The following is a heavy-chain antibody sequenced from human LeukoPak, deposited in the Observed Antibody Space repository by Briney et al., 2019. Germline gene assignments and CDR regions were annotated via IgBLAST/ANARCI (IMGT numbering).Heavy chain of an antibody. CDR1: GGTFSSYA. D-gene: IGHD1-14*01. J-gene: IGHJ3*02. CDR3: ARTAPGRSAFDI. Sequence: GASVKVSCKASGGTFSSYAISWVRQAPGQGLEWMGGIIPIFGTANYAQKFQGRVTITADESTSTAYMGLSSLRSEDTAVYYCARTAPGRSAFDIWGQGTMVTVSS. V-gene: IGHV1-69*13. CDR2: IIPIFGTA.